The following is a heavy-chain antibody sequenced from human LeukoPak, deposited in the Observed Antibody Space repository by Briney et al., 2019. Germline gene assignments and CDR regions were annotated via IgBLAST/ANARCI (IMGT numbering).Heavy chain of an antibody. Sequence: ASVKVSCKASGYTFTSYGISWVRQGPGQGLEWMGWISAYNGNTNYAQKLQGRVTMTTDTSTSTAYMELRSLRSDDTAVYYCARALYCSSTSCYGRFWFDPWGQGTLVTVSS. CDR1: GYTFTSYG. CDR2: ISAYNGNT. CDR3: ARALYCSSTSCYGRFWFDP. J-gene: IGHJ5*02. D-gene: IGHD2-2*01. V-gene: IGHV1-18*01.